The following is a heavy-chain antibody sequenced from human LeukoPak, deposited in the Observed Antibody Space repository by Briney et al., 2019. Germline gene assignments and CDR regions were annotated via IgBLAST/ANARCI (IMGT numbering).Heavy chain of an antibody. CDR1: GFTFSTYW. Sequence: GGSLRLSCVASGFTFSTYWMSWVRQAPGKGLEWVANLKQDGSVKHYVDPVKGRFTISRDNAKNSLYLQMTNLRAEDTAVYYCATSADSPGNSWGQGTLVTVSS. CDR2: LKQDGSVK. V-gene: IGHV3-7*01. CDR3: ATSADSPGNS. J-gene: IGHJ4*02. D-gene: IGHD4-23*01.